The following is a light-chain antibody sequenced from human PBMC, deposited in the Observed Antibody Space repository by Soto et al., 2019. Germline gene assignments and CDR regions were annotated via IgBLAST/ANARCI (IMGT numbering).Light chain of an antibody. CDR2: AAS. Sequence: IVLTQSPGTLSLSPGEGATLSCRASQNIKNNFLAWYQQRPGQAPRLLIHAASIRATGTPDRFTGSASGTDFTLIISRLEPEDFAVYYCQQYETSLTFGGGTRVEIK. CDR3: QQYETSLT. J-gene: IGKJ4*01. V-gene: IGKV3-20*01. CDR1: QNIKNNF.